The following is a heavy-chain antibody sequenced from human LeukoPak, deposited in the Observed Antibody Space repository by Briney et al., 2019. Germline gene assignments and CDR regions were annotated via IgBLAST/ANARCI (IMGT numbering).Heavy chain of an antibody. CDR3: AVHDFYSGGYHFDY. Sequence: ASVNVSCKASGYTFTSYGISWLRQAPGQGLEWLGWISGYNGNTNYAQKFQGRVTMTTDTPTSTAYMDLRSLKSDDTAVYYCAVHDFYSGGYHFDYWGQGTLVTVSS. CDR2: ISGYNGNT. J-gene: IGHJ4*02. D-gene: IGHD3-3*01. CDR1: GYTFTSYG. V-gene: IGHV1-18*01.